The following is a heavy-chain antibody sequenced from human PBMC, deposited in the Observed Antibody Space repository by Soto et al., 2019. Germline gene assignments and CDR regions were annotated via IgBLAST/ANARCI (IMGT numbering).Heavy chain of an antibody. J-gene: IGHJ5*02. V-gene: IGHV1-69*05. D-gene: IGHD2-2*01. CDR2: IIPIFGTA. CDR3: VTASAEGVDP. CDR1: GGTFSSYA. Sequence: QVQLVQSGAEVKKPGSSVKVSCKASGGTFSSYAISWVRQAPGQGLEWMGGIIPIFGTANYAQKFQGRVTIISDVSTSTAYMELSSLVSEGTAVYYWVTASAEGVDPWGQGTLVTVCS.